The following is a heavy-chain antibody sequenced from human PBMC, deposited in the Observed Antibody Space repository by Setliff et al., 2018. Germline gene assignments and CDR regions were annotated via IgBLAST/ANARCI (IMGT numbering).Heavy chain of an antibody. V-gene: IGHV4-31*03. Sequence: SETLSLTCTVSGGSISSGGYYWSWIRQHPEKGLEWIGYIYYSGSTSYYNPSLKSRVTISVDTSKNQFSLKLSSVTAADTAVYYCARGRAGHSGHWGQGTLVTVSS. CDR1: GGSISSGGYY. CDR2: IYYSGSTS. J-gene: IGHJ4*02. D-gene: IGHD6-19*01. CDR3: ARGRAGHSGH.